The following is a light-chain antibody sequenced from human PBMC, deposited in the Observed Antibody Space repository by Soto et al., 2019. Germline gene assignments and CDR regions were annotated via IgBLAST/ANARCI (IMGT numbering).Light chain of an antibody. CDR1: SSNIGAGYE. Sequence: QLVLTQPPSVSEAPGQRVTISCTGSSSNIGAGYEAHWYQQVPGTAPKLLIYENNNRPSGVPDRFSGSKSGTSASLAITGLQAEDEAEYYCPSYDSSLSGYVFGTGTKLTVL. V-gene: IGLV1-40*01. J-gene: IGLJ1*01. CDR2: ENN. CDR3: PSYDSSLSGYV.